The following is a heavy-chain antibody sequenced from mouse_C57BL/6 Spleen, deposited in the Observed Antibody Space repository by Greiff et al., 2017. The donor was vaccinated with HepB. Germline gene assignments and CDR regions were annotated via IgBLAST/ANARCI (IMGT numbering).Heavy chain of an antibody. J-gene: IGHJ4*01. CDR1: GYTFTSYW. CDR2: IDPSDSYT. V-gene: IGHV1-69*01. D-gene: IGHD1-1*01. CDR3: AKRGSRHGAMDY. Sequence: VQLQQSGAELVMPGASVKLSCKASGYTFTSYWMHWVKQRPGQGLEWIGEIDPSDSYTNYNQKFKGKSTLTVDKSSSTAYMQLSSLTSEDSAVYYCAKRGSRHGAMDYWGHRTSVTVSS.